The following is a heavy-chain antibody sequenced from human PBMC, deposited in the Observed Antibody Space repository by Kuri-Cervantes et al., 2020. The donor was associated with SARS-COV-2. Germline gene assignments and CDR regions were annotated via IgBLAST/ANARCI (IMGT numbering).Heavy chain of an antibody. CDR3: ARGAASITMIVVVGNFDY. Sequence: GSLRLSCTVSGYSISSGYYWGWIRQPPGKGLEWIGSIYHSGSTYYNPSLKSRVTISVDTSKNQFSLKLSSVTAAGTAVYYCARGAASITMIVVVGNFDYWGQGTLVTVSS. CDR1: GYSISSGYY. V-gene: IGHV4-38-2*02. CDR2: IYHSGST. J-gene: IGHJ4*02. D-gene: IGHD3-22*01.